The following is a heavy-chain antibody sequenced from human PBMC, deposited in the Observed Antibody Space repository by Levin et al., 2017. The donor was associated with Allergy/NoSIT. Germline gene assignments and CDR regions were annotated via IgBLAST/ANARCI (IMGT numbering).Heavy chain of an antibody. D-gene: IGHD4-17*01. Sequence: LSLTCAASGFSFSTYRMNWVRQAPGKGLEWVSSITSSGSYTYYADSVRGRFTISRDYAENSLYLQMSSLRAEDTAVYYCARDRIYGDYIRHDAFDIWGQGTMVTVSS. J-gene: IGHJ3*02. CDR3: ARDRIYGDYIRHDAFDI. CDR2: ITSSGSYT. V-gene: IGHV3-21*01. CDR1: GFSFSTYR.